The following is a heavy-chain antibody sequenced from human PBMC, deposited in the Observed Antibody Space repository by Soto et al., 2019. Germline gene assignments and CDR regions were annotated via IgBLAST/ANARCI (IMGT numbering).Heavy chain of an antibody. D-gene: IGHD1-26*01. CDR1: GFTVSSNY. CDR2: IYSGGST. V-gene: IGHV3-53*01. J-gene: IGHJ4*02. Sequence: GGSLRLSCAASGFTVSSNYMSWVRQAPGKGLEWVSVIYSGGSTYYADSVKGRFTISRDNSKNTLYLQMISLRAEDTAVYYCARASVGASLDLVYWGQGTLVTVSS. CDR3: ARASVGASLDLVY.